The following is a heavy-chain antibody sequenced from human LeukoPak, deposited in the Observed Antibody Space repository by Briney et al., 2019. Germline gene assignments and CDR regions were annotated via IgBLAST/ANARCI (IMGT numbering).Heavy chain of an antibody. V-gene: IGHV3-21*01. CDR2: ISSSSSYI. CDR1: GFTFSSYS. Sequence: GGSLRLSCAASGFTFSSYSMNWVRQAPGKGLEWVSSISSSSSYIYYADSLKGRFTISRDNAKNSLYLQMDSLRAEDTAVYYCARLNRDYGSGTYFDYWGQGTLVTVSS. J-gene: IGHJ4*02. D-gene: IGHD3-10*01. CDR3: ARLNRDYGSGTYFDY.